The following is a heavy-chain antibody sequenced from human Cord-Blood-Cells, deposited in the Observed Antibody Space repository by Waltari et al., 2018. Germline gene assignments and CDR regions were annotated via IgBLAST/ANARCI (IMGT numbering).Heavy chain of an antibody. CDR3: ARATGGTFYYGMDV. CDR2: INHSGST. V-gene: IGHV4-34*01. CDR1: GGSFSGYY. J-gene: IGHJ6*02. Sequence: QVQLQQWGAGLLKPSETLSLTCAVSGGSFSGYYWIWIRQPPGKGLEWIGEINHSGSTNYNPSLKSRVTISVDTSKNQFSLKLSSVTAADTAVYYCARATGGTFYYGMDVWGQGTTVTVSS. D-gene: IGHD2-8*02.